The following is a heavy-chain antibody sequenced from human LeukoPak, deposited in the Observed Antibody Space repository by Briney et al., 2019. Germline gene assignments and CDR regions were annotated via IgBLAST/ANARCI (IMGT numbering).Heavy chain of an antibody. D-gene: IGHD2-2*01. CDR1: GGSVSSGSYY. CDR2: IYYSGST. CDR3: ARDKVVVVPAALTPQYYYYYGMDV. J-gene: IGHJ6*04. V-gene: IGHV4-61*01. Sequence: SETLSLTCTVSGGSVSSGSYYWSWIRQPPGTELEWIGYIYYSGSTNYNPSLKSRVTISVDTSKNQFSLKLSSVTAADTAVYYCARDKVVVVPAALTPQYYYYYGMDVWGKGTTVTVSS.